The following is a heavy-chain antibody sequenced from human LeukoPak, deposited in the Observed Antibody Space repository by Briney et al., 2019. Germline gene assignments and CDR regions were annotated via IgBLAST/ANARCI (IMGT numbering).Heavy chain of an antibody. CDR3: AKGRTSDY. J-gene: IGHJ4*02. CDR1: GFTFSTYA. Sequence: GGFLRLSCAASGFTFSTYAMSWVRQAPGKGLEWVSAITYSGANTYYAEFVKGRFIISRDNSNNTLYLQMNSLRADDTAVYYCAKGRTSDYWGQGTLVTVSS. CDR2: ITYSGANT. V-gene: IGHV3-23*01. D-gene: IGHD3/OR15-3a*01.